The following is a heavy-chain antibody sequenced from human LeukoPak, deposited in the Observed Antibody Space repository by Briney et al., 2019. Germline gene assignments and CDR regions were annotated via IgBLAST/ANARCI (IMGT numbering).Heavy chain of an antibody. V-gene: IGHV3-23*01. CDR1: GFTFSSYA. CDR2: ISGSGGST. J-gene: IGHJ4*02. Sequence: GGSLRLSCAASGFTFSSYAMSWVRQAPGKGLEWVSAISGSGGSTYYADSVKGRFTISRDTSKNALYLQMNSLRAEDTAVYYCAKGRHGYIFYFDYWGQGTVVTVSS. D-gene: IGHD5-18*01. CDR3: AKGRHGYIFYFDY.